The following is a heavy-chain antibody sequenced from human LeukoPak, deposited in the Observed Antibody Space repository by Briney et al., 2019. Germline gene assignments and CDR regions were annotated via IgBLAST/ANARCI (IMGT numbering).Heavy chain of an antibody. CDR2: IYYSGST. CDR1: VGSISSYY. Sequence: PSETLSLTCTVSVGSISSYYWSWIRQPPGKGLEWIGYIYYSGSTNYNPSLKSRVTISVDTSKNQFSLKLSSVTAADTAVYYCARGYGYSGYIDYWGQGTLVSVSS. J-gene: IGHJ4*02. V-gene: IGHV4-59*01. CDR3: ARGYGYSGYIDY. D-gene: IGHD5-12*01.